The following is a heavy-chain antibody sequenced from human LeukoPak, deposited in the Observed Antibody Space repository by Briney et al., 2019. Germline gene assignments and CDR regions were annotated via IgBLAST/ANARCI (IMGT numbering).Heavy chain of an antibody. Sequence: PSETLPPTCTVSGGSIISNYWSWIRQSAGTGLEWIGRIYGSGITDYNPSLKSRVTMSLDTSRKQFSLRLTSVTAADTAVYYCARLKFYDSTGYSPGYYMDVWGKGTTVSVFS. J-gene: IGHJ6*03. V-gene: IGHV4-4*07. CDR2: IYGSGIT. D-gene: IGHD3-22*01. CDR1: GGSIISNY. CDR3: ARLKFYDSTGYSPGYYMDV.